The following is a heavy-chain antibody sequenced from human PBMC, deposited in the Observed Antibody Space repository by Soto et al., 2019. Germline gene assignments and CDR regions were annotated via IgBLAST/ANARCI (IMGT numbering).Heavy chain of an antibody. D-gene: IGHD2-21*02. V-gene: IGHV3-30-3*01. Sequence: QVQLVESGGGVVQPGRSLRLSCAASGFTFSSYTMHWVRPAPGKGLEWVALISYDGSDKYYADSVKGRFTISRDNSKNTLYLRMNSLRAEDPAVYYWARDDWRVVSYCGSDCYSTAFDIWGQGTMVPVSS. CDR3: ARDDWRVVSYCGSDCYSTAFDI. J-gene: IGHJ3*02. CDR1: GFTFSSYT. CDR2: ISYDGSDK.